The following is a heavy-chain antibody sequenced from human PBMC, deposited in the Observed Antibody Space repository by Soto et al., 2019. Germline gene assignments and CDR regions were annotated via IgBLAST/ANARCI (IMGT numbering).Heavy chain of an antibody. CDR1: GGSFSGYY. CDR3: ARRGDVYGDYDGYFDY. D-gene: IGHD4-17*01. V-gene: IGHV4-34*01. J-gene: IGHJ4*02. CDR2: INHSGST. Sequence: PSETLSLTCAVYGGSFSGYYWSWIRQPPGKGLEWIGEINHSGSTNYNPSLKSRVTISVDTSKNQFSLKLSSVTAADTAVYYCARRGDVYGDYDGYFDYWGQGTLVTVS.